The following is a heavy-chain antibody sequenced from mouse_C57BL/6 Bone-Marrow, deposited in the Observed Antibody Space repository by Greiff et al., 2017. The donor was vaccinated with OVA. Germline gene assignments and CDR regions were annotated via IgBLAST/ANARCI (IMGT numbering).Heavy chain of an antibody. Sequence: QVQLQQSGAELVKPGASVKMSCKASGYTFTTYPIEWMKQNHGKSLEWIGNFHPYNDDTKYNEKFKGKATLTVEQSSSTVYLERSRLTSYDSAVYYCARGIYYGSSYVYFAYWGQGTLVTVSA. CDR1: GYTFTTYP. D-gene: IGHD1-1*01. J-gene: IGHJ3*01. V-gene: IGHV1-47*01. CDR2: FHPYNDDT. CDR3: ARGIYYGSSYVYFAY.